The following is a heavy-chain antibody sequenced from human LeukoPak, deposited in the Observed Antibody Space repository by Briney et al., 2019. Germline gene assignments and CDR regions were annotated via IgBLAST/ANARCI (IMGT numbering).Heavy chain of an antibody. CDR3: ARDLTPFPSGPPQL. D-gene: IGHD2-15*01. CDR2: ISYDGSNK. CDR1: GFTFSSYA. V-gene: IGHV3-30-3*01. J-gene: IGHJ4*02. Sequence: PGRSLRLSCAVSGFTFSSYAMHWVRQAPGKGLEWVAVISYDGSNKYYADSVKGRFTISRDNSKDTLYLQMNSLRAEDTAVYYCARDLTPFPSGPPQLWGQGTLVTVSS.